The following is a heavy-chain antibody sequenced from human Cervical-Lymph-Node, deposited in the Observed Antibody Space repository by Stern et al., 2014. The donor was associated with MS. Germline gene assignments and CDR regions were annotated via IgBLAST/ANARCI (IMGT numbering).Heavy chain of an antibody. V-gene: IGHV1-69*01. D-gene: IGHD3-10*01. CDR3: ASSVGELTPEAV. CDR2: IIPMFGTA. J-gene: IGHJ6*02. CDR1: GGTFSSYA. Sequence: VQLVESGAEVKKPGSSVRVSCKASGGTFSSYAISWVRQAPGQGLEWMGGIIPMFGTANYAQKFQGRVTITADDSTTTAYMEVSSLRSEDTAVYYCASSVGELTPEAVWGQGTTVTGFS.